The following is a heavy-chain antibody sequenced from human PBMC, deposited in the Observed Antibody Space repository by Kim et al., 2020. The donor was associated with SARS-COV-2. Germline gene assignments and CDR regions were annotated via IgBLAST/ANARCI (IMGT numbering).Heavy chain of an antibody. CDR2: ISYDGSNK. V-gene: IGHV3-30*04. CDR3: AMTYYYGSGSYFAFDY. J-gene: IGHJ4*02. Sequence: GGSLRLSCAASGFTFSNYAMHWVRQAPGKGLEWVAVISYDGSNKYYADSVKGRFTISRDNAKNTLYLQMNSLRAEDTAVYYCAMTYYYGSGSYFAFDYWGQGTLVTVSS. D-gene: IGHD3-10*01. CDR1: GFTFSNYA.